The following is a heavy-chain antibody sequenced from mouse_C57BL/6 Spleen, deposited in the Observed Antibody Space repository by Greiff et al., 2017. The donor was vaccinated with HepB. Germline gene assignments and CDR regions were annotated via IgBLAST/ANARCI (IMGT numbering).Heavy chain of an antibody. V-gene: IGHV5-4*01. D-gene: IGHD1-1*01. Sequence: EVQRVESGGGLVKPGGSLKLSCAASGFTFSSYAMSWVRQTPEKRLEWVATISDGGSYTYYPDNVKGRFTISRDNAKNNLYLQMSHLKSEDTAMYYCAREERAYYGSRFAYWGQGTLVTVSA. J-gene: IGHJ3*01. CDR3: AREERAYYGSRFAY. CDR2: ISDGGSYT. CDR1: GFTFSSYA.